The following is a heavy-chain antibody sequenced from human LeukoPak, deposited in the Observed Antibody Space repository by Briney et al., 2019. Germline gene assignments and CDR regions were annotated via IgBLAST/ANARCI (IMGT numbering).Heavy chain of an antibody. J-gene: IGHJ6*03. D-gene: IGHD3-3*01. Sequence: GGSLRLSCAASGFTFSSYWMNWVRQAPGKGLEWVANIKQTGSEKYYVDSVKGRFTISRDNAKNSLYLQMNSLRAEDTAVYYCARDTSGPNPILYCYYYMDVWGKGTTVTVSS. CDR1: GFTFSSYW. CDR2: IKQTGSEK. V-gene: IGHV3-7*01. CDR3: ARDTSGPNPILYCYYYMDV.